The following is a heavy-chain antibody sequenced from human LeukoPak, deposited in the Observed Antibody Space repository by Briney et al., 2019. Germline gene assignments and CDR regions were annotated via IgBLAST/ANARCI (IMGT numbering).Heavy chain of an antibody. Sequence: GGSLRLSCAASGFNFNNYDMSWIRQAPGKGLEWLSYISISGSTIVYADSVKGRFTVSRDNAKNSLYVQMNSLRAEDTAVYYCARYSIEVAGSWFDPWGQGTLVTVSS. CDR1: GFNFNNYD. CDR2: ISISGSTI. D-gene: IGHD6-19*01. CDR3: ARYSIEVAGSWFDP. V-gene: IGHV3-11*04. J-gene: IGHJ5*02.